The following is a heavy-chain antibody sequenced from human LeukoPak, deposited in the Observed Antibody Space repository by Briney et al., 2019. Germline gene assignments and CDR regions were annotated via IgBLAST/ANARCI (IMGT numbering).Heavy chain of an antibody. CDR1: GYTFTSYA. D-gene: IGHD6-25*01. CDR3: ARSTQGGGSDY. J-gene: IGHJ4*02. CDR2: INAGNGNT. V-gene: IGHV1-3*01. Sequence: VASVKVSCKASGYTFTSYAMHWVRQAPGQRLEWMGWINAGNGNTKYSQKFQGRVTITRDTSVSTAYMELSSLRSEDTAVYYCARSTQGGGSDYWGQGTLVTVSS.